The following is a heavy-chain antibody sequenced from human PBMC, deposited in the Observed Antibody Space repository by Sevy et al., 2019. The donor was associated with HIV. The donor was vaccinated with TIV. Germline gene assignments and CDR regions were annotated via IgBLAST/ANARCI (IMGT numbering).Heavy chain of an antibody. D-gene: IGHD2-15*01. CDR1: GGSFSGYY. CDR2: INHSGGT. J-gene: IGHJ3*02. CDR3: ARHCAGSSCSHAFDI. Sequence: SETLSLTCAVYGGSFSGYYWSWIRQPPGKGLEWIGEINHSGGTNYNPSLKSRVTISVDTSKNQFSLKRKFVAAADSAVYDCARHCAGSSCSHAFDIWGQGTMVTVSS. V-gene: IGHV4-34*01.